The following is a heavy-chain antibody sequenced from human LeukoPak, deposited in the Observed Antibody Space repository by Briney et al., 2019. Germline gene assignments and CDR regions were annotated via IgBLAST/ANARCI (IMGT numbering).Heavy chain of an antibody. CDR2: VYMSGII. J-gene: IGHJ4*02. D-gene: IGHD2-15*01. CDR3: ARGSDSWHYLDH. CDR1: GSFTSSYY. V-gene: IGHV4-4*07. Sequence: SETLSHTCTVSGSFTSSYYWVWIRQSAGKGLERIGRVYMSGIIYYRPSLKSRVSMSIDTSKSQFYLKLSSVTAADTAVYYCARGSDSWHYLDHWGQGTLVTVSS.